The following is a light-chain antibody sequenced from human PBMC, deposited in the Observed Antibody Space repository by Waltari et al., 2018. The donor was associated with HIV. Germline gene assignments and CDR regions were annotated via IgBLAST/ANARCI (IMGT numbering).Light chain of an antibody. V-gene: IGLV1-47*01. CDR3: AGCDDSLSGVV. J-gene: IGLJ3*02. CDR2: RNK. CDR1: SSNIGSNY. Sequence: QSGLTQPPSASGTPGQRVTISCSGSSSNIGSNYVSWYQQLPEAATNALMYRNKQRPSGVPDRFSGAKTGTSASLAMIGLRSEDEADYYCAGCDDSLSGVVFGGGTKLTVL.